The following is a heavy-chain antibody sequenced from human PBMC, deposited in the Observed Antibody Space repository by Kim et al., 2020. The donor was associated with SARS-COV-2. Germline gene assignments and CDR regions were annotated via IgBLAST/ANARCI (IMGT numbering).Heavy chain of an antibody. J-gene: IGHJ4*02. CDR1: GFTFSSYW. Sequence: GGSLRLSCAASGFTFSSYWMSWVRQAPGKGLEWVANIKQVGSEKYYVDSVKGRFTISRDNAKNSLYLQMNNLRADDTAVYFCARGLWSGEDYYFDYWGQGHVVTVSS. D-gene: IGHD3-10*01. V-gene: IGHV3-7*01. CDR3: ARGLWSGEDYYFDY. CDR2: IKQVGSEK.